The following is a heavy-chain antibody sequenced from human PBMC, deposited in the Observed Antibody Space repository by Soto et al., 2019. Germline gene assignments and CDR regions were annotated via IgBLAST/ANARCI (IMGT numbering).Heavy chain of an antibody. V-gene: IGHV3-30*03. CDR2: ISYDGSNK. Sequence: QVQLVESGGGVVQPGRSLRLSCAAYGFTFSSYGMHWFRQAPGKGLERVAVISYDGSNKYYADYVKGRFTISRDNSKNTLHLQMNSLRAEDTAVYYCAPLRGAEGNFDYWGQGTLVTVSS. CDR3: APLRGAEGNFDY. J-gene: IGHJ4*02. CDR1: GFTFSSYG. D-gene: IGHD1-26*01.